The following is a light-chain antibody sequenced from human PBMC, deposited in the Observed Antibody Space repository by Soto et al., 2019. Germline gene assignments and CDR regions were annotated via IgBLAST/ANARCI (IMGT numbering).Light chain of an antibody. CDR3: QQYGSSPLT. CDR1: QSVSSSY. V-gene: IGKV3-20*01. CDR2: GAS. Sequence: EIVLTQSPGTLSLSPGERATLSCRASQSVSSSYLAWDQQKPGQAPRPLIYGASSRAIGIPDRFSGSGSGTDFTLTISRLEPEDFAVYYCQQYGSSPLTFGQGTKVEIK. J-gene: IGKJ1*01.